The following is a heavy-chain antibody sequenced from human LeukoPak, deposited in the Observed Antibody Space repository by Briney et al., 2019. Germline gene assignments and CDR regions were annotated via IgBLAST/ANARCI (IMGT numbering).Heavy chain of an antibody. J-gene: IGHJ4*02. V-gene: IGHV3-48*01. Sequence: GGSLRLSCAASGFTFSSYSMNWVRQAPGKGLEWVSYITSSSSPIYYADSVKGRFTISRDNAKNSLYLQMNSLRAEDTAVYYCARDNAGYDYWGQGTLVTVSS. CDR1: GFTFSSYS. CDR3: ARDNAGYDY. D-gene: IGHD5-12*01. CDR2: ITSSSSPI.